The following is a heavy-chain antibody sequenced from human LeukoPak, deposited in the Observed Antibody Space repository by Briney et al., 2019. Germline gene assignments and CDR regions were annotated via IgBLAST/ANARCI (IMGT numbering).Heavy chain of an antibody. CDR1: GGSISSGGYY. V-gene: IGHV4-31*03. CDR2: IYYSRST. D-gene: IGHD2-2*01. J-gene: IGHJ3*02. CDR3: ARETPKYCSSTSCHQFDAFDI. Sequence: SETLSLTCTVSGGSISSGGYYWSWIRQHPGKGLEWIGYIYYSRSTYYNPSLKSRVTISVDTSKNQFSLKLSSVTAADTAVYYCARETPKYCSSTSCHQFDAFDIWGQGTMVTVSS.